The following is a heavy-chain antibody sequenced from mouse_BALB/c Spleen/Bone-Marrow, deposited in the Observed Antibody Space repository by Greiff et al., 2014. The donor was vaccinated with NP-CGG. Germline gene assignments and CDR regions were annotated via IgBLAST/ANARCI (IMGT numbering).Heavy chain of an antibody. D-gene: IGHD2-14*01. CDR3: ARSYRFWYFDV. V-gene: IGHV1S130*01. J-gene: IGHJ1*01. CDR1: GYTFTSSW. Sequence: QVQLPQSGSVLVTPGASVKLSCQASGYTFTSSWMHWAKQRPGQGLEWIGDIHPNSGNTNYNEKFRGKATLTVDTSSNTAYVDLSSLTSEDSAVYYCARSYRFWYFDVWGAGTTVTVSS. CDR2: IHPNSGNT.